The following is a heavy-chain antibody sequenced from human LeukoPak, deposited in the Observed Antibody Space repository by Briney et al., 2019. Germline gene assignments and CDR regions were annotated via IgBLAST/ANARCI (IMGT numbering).Heavy chain of an antibody. D-gene: IGHD5-18*01. CDR1: GSTFGVHA. Sequence: GGPLSLSCTASGSTFGVHAMSWVRQPPGKGLEWVGFLRRKAYRGTTEYAASVKGIFTILSDDSKSFVYLQMNILKTENTAFYYCARGPIQLWIHNAMDVWGQGTTVTVSS. CDR2: LRRKAYRGTT. J-gene: IGHJ6*02. CDR3: ARGPIQLWIHNAMDV. V-gene: IGHV3-49*04.